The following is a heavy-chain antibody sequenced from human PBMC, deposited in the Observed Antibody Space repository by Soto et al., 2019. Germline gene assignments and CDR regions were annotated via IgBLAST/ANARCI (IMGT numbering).Heavy chain of an antibody. CDR1: GDSVSSSSVT. D-gene: IGHD1-26*01. CDR3: GRLIGNSLLDF. J-gene: IGHJ4*02. V-gene: IGHV6-1*01. CDR2: TYYRSKWYN. Sequence: QTLSLTCAISGDSVSSSSVTWNWIRHSPSRGPEWLGRTYYRSKWYNDYAESVKSRITINPDTSKNQFSLHLNSVTPEDTAVYYCGRLIGNSLLDFWGQGTLVPGSS.